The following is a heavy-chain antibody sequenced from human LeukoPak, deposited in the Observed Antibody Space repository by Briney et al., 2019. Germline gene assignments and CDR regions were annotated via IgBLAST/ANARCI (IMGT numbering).Heavy chain of an antibody. CDR1: GFTFDDYA. CDR2: ISWNSGSI. J-gene: IGHJ4*02. V-gene: IGHV3-9*01. Sequence: PGRSLRLSCAASGFTFDDYAMHWVRQAPGKCLEWVSGISWNSGSIGYADSVKGRFTISRDNAKNSLYLQMNSLRAEDTALYYCAKSGDAGIVGATMVFDYWGQGTLVTVSS. CDR3: AKSGDAGIVGATMVFDY. D-gene: IGHD1-26*01.